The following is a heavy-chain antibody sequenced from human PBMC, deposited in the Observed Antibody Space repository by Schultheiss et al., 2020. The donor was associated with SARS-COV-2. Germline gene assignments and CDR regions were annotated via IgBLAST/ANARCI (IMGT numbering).Heavy chain of an antibody. V-gene: IGHV3-9*01. J-gene: IGHJ4*02. D-gene: IGHD2-2*01. CDR1: GFTFDDHA. CDR2: ISWNSGTI. CDR3: ARIGCSSISCLSFDY. Sequence: GGSLRLSCAASGFTFDDHAMYWVRQAPGKGLEWVSSISWNSGTIGYADSVKGRFTISRDNAKNSLYLQMNSLRAEDTAVYYCARIGCSSISCLSFDYWGQGTLVTVSS.